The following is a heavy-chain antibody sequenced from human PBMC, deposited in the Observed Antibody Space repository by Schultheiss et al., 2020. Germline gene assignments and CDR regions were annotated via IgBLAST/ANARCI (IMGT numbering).Heavy chain of an antibody. J-gene: IGHJ6*02. V-gene: IGHV3-11*05. CDR1: GFTFSDYY. Sequence: GESLKISCAASGFTFSDYYMSWIRQAPGKGLEWVSYISSSSSYTNYADSVKGRFTISRDNAKNSLYLQMNSLRAEDTAVYYCARDIGTTVSDYYYYGMDVWGQGTTVTLSS. D-gene: IGHD4-11*01. CDR3: ARDIGTTVSDYYYYGMDV. CDR2: ISSSSSYT.